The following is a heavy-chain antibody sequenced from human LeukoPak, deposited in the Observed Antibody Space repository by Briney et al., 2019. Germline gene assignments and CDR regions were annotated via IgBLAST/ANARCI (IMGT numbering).Heavy chain of an antibody. Sequence: SETLSLTCAVYGGSFSGYYWSWIRQPPGKGLEWIGEINHSGSTNYNPSLKSRVTITVDTSKNQFSLKLSPVTAAAPAVYYCARGGYRGYDFDPWGQGTLVTVSS. CDR1: GGSFSGYY. D-gene: IGHD5-12*01. J-gene: IGHJ5*02. V-gene: IGHV4-34*01. CDR3: ARGGYRGYDFDP. CDR2: INHSGST.